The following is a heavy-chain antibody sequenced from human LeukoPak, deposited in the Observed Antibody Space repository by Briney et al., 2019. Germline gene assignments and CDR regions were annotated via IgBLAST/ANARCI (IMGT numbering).Heavy chain of an antibody. CDR2: ISGSGGST. V-gene: IGHV3-23*01. J-gene: IGHJ6*02. CDR1: GFTFSSYA. D-gene: IGHD4-23*01. CDR3: AKDFLITRVGVYYYGMDV. Sequence: PGGSLRLSCAASGFTFSSYAMSWVRQAPGKGLEWVSAISGSGGSTYYADSVKGRFTISRDNSKNPLYLQMNSLRAEDTAVYYCAKDFLITRVGVYYYGMDVWGQGTTVTVSS.